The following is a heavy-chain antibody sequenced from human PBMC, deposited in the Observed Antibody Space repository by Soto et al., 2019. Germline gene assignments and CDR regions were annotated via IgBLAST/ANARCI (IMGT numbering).Heavy chain of an antibody. Sequence: QVQLQESGPGLVKPSETLSLTCAVSGGSLSDYYWSWIRQPPGKGLEGIGYIYHSGNTNYNPSLKSRVTISLDRPKNLYSLKLRSVTAADTAVYYCVRDRGYWSGRDAFDIWGLGTMVTVSS. V-gene: IGHV4-59*01. D-gene: IGHD3-3*01. J-gene: IGHJ3*02. CDR2: IYHSGNT. CDR3: VRDRGYWSGRDAFDI. CDR1: GGSLSDYY.